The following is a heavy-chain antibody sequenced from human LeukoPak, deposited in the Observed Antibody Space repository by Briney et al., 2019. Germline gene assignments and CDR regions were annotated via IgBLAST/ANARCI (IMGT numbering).Heavy chain of an antibody. V-gene: IGHV3-7*01. Sequence: GGSLRLSCAASGFTFSSYWMTWVRQAPGKGLEWVANIKEDGSAKDYVDSVKGRFTISRDNSKNTLYLQMNSLRAEDTAVYYCAKEVGSLWFGELSPPGYWGQGTLVTVSS. CDR3: AKEVGSLWFGELSPPGY. CDR2: IKEDGSAK. D-gene: IGHD3-10*01. CDR1: GFTFSSYW. J-gene: IGHJ4*02.